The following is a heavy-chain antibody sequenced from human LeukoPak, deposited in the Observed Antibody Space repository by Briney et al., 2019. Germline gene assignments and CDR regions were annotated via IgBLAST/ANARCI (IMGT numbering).Heavy chain of an antibody. V-gene: IGHV1-18*01. J-gene: IGHJ4*02. CDR3: ARDGYNSPSSFDY. Sequence: GASVKVSCKASGYSFSSFGITWVRQAPGQGLEWMGWISAYTGNAEYAQKFQGRVTMTTDTSTSTAYMELRSLRSDDTAVYYCARDGYNSPSSFDYWGQGTLVTVSS. CDR1: GYSFSSFG. CDR2: ISAYTGNA. D-gene: IGHD5-24*01.